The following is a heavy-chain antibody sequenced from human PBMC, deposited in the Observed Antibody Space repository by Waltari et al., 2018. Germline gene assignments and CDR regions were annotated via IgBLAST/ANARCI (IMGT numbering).Heavy chain of an antibody. J-gene: IGHJ2*01. Sequence: QVQLVQSGAEVQKLGASVKVSCKASGYTLTGYYMHWVRQASAHGLEWMEWINPNSGGTNLSQKFQGRVTMTRDTSISTAYMELSRLRSDDTAVYYCARVPVATGDDWYFDLWGRGTLVTVSS. D-gene: IGHD5-12*01. CDR2: INPNSGGT. V-gene: IGHV1-2*02. CDR1: GYTLTGYY. CDR3: ARVPVATGDDWYFDL.